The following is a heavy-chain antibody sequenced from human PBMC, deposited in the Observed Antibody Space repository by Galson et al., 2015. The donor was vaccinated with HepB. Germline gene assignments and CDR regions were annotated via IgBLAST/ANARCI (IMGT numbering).Heavy chain of an antibody. Sequence: SLRLSCAASGFTSFSNYWMSWVRQAPGKGLEWVANINQDASEKNYVDSVKGRFTISRDNGKKSLYLQMNSLRAEDTAVYYCTTIAVVIAPAHFDNWGQGTLVTVSS. D-gene: IGHD2-21*01. J-gene: IGHJ4*02. CDR1: GFTSFSNYW. CDR2: INQDASEK. CDR3: TTIAVVIAPAHFDN. V-gene: IGHV3-7*03.